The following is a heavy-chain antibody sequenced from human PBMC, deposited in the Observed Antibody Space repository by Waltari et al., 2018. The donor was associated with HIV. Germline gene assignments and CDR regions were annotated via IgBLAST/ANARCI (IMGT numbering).Heavy chain of an antibody. CDR3: AKATNPLVGSTPRGAFDI. CDR2: ISVNGADT. D-gene: IGHD1-26*01. J-gene: IGHJ3*02. CDR1: GFACHDYA. Sequence: EVQLVESGGGLVQPGRSLRLSCAASGFACHDYALPLVRQVPGKGLEWVSGISVNGADTDFADFVKGRFTISRDDANNSLYLQMSSLRPEDTALYYCAKATNPLVGSTPRGAFDIWGQGTMVTVSS. V-gene: IGHV3-9*01.